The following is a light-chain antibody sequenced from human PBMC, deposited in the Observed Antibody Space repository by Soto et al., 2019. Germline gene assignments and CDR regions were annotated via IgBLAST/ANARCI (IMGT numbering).Light chain of an antibody. J-gene: IGKJ2*01. V-gene: IGKV3-20*01. CDR2: SAS. CDR3: QQYGSSRNT. Sequence: ENVLTQSPGTLSLSPGERATLSCRASQSVTSSYLAWYQQKPGQAPRLLIYSASSRATGVPDRFSGSGSATDFTLTISGVEPEDFAVYYCQQYGSSRNTFGQGTKVDI. CDR1: QSVTSSY.